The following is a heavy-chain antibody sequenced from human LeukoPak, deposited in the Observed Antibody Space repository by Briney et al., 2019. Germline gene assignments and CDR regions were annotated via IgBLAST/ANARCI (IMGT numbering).Heavy chain of an antibody. D-gene: IGHD5-18*01. CDR3: AKVDTAMLGAHFDY. Sequence: GGSLRLSCAASGFTFSSYSMNWVRQAPGKGLEWVSYISSSGSTIYYADSVKGRFTISRDNAKNSLYLQMNSLRAEDTAVYYCAKVDTAMLGAHFDYWGQGTLVTVSS. J-gene: IGHJ4*02. CDR2: ISSSGSTI. CDR1: GFTFSSYS. V-gene: IGHV3-48*04.